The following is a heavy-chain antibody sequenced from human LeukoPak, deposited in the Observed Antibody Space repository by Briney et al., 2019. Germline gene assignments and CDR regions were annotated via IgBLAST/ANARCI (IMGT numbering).Heavy chain of an antibody. CDR3: ARAPTVLVGYCSSSSCQADY. CDR2: INRDESEK. D-gene: IGHD2-2*01. V-gene: IGHV3-7*01. CDR1: GFSISSYW. J-gene: IGHJ4*02. Sequence: GGSLRLSCVASGFSISSYWMTWVRQAPGKGLEWVANINRDESEKNYVDSVKGRFTISRDNSKNTLYLQMNSLRVEDTAVYYCARAPTVLVGYCSSSSCQADYWGQGTLVTVSS.